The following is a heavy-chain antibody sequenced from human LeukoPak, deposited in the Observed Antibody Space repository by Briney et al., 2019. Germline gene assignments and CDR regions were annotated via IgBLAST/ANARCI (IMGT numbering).Heavy chain of an antibody. Sequence: HPGGSLRLSCAASGFPFSSYWMSWVRQAPGKGLEWVANIKQDGSDKYYVDSVKGRFTISGDNAKNSLYLQLNSLRADDTAVYYCARLTGTTGFDYWGQGTLVTVSS. CDR2: IKQDGSDK. V-gene: IGHV3-7*01. CDR1: GFPFSSYW. CDR3: ARLTGTTGFDY. D-gene: IGHD1-1*01. J-gene: IGHJ4*02.